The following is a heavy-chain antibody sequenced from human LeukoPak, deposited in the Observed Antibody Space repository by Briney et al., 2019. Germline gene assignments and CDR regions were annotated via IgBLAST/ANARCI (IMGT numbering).Heavy chain of an antibody. V-gene: IGHV3-30-3*01. CDR2: ISNDGSQE. CDR3: VRELYNYGMDV. J-gene: IGHJ6*02. CDR1: GFSFSTYS. Sequence: PGRSLRLSRAASGFSFSTYSMHWVRQAPGKGLEWVMAISNDGSQEYYADSVKGRFTISRDNSKNTLYLQMNSLRPEDTAVSYCVRELYNYGMDVWGQGTTVTV.